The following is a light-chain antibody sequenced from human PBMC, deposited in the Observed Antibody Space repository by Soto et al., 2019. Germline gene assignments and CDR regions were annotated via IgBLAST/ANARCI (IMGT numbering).Light chain of an antibody. CDR1: SSDVGSYNL. CDR2: EVS. CDR3: CSYGGRSTYV. Sequence: QSALTQPASVSGSPRQSITISCTGTSSDVGSYNLVSWYQQHPGKAPKLMIYEVSKRPSGVSNRFSGSKSANTASLTISGLQADDEADYYCCSYGGRSTYVFGTGTKLTVL. J-gene: IGLJ1*01. V-gene: IGLV2-23*02.